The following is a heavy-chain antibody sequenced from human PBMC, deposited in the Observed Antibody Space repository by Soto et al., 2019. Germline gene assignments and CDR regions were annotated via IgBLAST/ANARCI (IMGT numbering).Heavy chain of an antibody. V-gene: IGHV3-23*02. CDR2: ISGSGDFT. D-gene: IGHD3-10*01. Sequence: GGSLRLSCAASGFTFSEYAMSWVRQAPGKGLEWVSGISGSGDFTYYEDTVKGRFTISRDNSRNTLYLQMNSLRAEDMAVYSCAKDDFGESSYNWFDHWGQGTLVTVSS. J-gene: IGHJ5*02. CDR3: AKDDFGESSYNWFDH. CDR1: GFTFSEYA.